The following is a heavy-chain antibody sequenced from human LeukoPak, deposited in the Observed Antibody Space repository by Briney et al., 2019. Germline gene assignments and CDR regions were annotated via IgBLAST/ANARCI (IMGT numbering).Heavy chain of an antibody. D-gene: IGHD6-6*01. J-gene: IGHJ5*02. CDR1: GGSISSGGYY. CDR3: ARGPDSSSSNWFDP. V-gene: IGHV4-31*03. Sequence: PSQTLYVTCTVSGGSISSGGYYWSWIRQHPGKGLEWIGYIYYSGSTYYNPSLKSRVTISVDTSKNQFSLKLSSVTAADTAVYYCARGPDSSSSNWFDPWGQGTLVTVSS. CDR2: IYYSGST.